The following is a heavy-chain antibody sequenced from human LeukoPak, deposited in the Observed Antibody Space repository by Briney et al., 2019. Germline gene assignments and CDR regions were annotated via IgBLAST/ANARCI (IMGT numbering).Heavy chain of an antibody. V-gene: IGHV1-2*02. Sequence: ASVKASCKASGDTFTGYYMHWVRQAPGQGLEWMGWVNPNSGGTDYAQKFQGRVTMTRDTSISTAYMELSRLRSDDTAVYYCARVYRTGITIFGVVIPPFDYWGQGTLVTVSS. CDR3: ARVYRTGITIFGVVIPPFDY. CDR2: VNPNSGGT. D-gene: IGHD3-3*01. CDR1: GDTFTGYY. J-gene: IGHJ4*02.